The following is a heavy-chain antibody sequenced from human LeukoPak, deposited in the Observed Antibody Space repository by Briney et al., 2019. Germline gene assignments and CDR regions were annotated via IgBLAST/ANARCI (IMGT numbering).Heavy chain of an antibody. Sequence: GGSLRLSCAASGFTFPRHAMSWVRQAPGKGLEWVASSGSSGGRTHYADSVKGRFTISRDNSQNTVYLHMNSLRADDTAVYYCAQEHFDTSGYYSRFDNWGQGILVTVSS. CDR1: GFTFPRHA. J-gene: IGHJ4*02. V-gene: IGHV3-23*01. CDR3: AQEHFDTSGYYSRFDN. CDR2: SGSSGGRT. D-gene: IGHD3-22*01.